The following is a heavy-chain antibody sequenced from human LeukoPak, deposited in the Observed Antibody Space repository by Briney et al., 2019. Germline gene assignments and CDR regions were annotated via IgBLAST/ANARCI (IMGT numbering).Heavy chain of an antibody. Sequence: ASVEVSCKASGYMFSTYGISWVRQAPGQGLEWMGWISAYNDNTNFAQKFQGRVTMTTDTSTSTVYMELRSLRSDDTAVYYCARNPLWGATVGYYFDYWGQGTQVTVSS. CDR3: ARNPLWGATVGYYFDY. D-gene: IGHD3-16*01. J-gene: IGHJ4*02. V-gene: IGHV1-18*01. CDR1: GYMFSTYG. CDR2: ISAYNDNT.